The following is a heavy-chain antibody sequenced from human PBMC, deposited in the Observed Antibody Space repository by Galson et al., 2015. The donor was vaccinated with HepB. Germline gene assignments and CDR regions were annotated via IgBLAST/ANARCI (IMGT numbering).Heavy chain of an antibody. CDR3: ARTKRLGELSPPGPHFDY. D-gene: IGHD3-16*02. CDR2: IYYSGST. Sequence: LSLTCTVSGGSISSYYWSWIRQPPGKGLEWIGYIYYSGSTNYNPSLKSRVTISVDTSKNQFSLKLSSVTAADTAVYYCARTKRLGELSPPGPHFDYWGQGTLVTVSS. J-gene: IGHJ4*02. V-gene: IGHV4-59*01. CDR1: GGSISSYY.